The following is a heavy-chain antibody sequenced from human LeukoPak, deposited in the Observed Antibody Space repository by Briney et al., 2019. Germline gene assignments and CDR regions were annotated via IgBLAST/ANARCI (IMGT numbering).Heavy chain of an antibody. CDR1: GFTFSSYS. CDR3: ARDGLGDSGYDSPFDY. J-gene: IGHJ4*02. Sequence: GGSLRLSCAASGFTFSSYSMNWVRQAPGKGLEWVSYISSSSSTIYCADSVKGRFTISRDNAKNSLYLQMNSLRAEDTAVYYCARDGLGDSGYDSPFDYWGQGTLVTVSS. D-gene: IGHD5-12*01. CDR2: ISSSSSTI. V-gene: IGHV3-48*01.